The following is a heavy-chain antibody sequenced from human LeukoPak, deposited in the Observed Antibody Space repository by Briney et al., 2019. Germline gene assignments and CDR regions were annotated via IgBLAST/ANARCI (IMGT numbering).Heavy chain of an antibody. CDR3: ARDDYPYSSNY. V-gene: IGHV4-59*12. CDR1: GGSISSYY. Sequence: SSETLSLTCTVSGGSISSYYWSWIRQPPGEGLEWIGYIYDSGSTDYNPSLKSRVTISIDTSKNQFSLKLTSVTAADTAVYYCARDDYPYSSNYWGQGTLVTVSS. J-gene: IGHJ4*02. D-gene: IGHD6-13*01. CDR2: IYDSGST.